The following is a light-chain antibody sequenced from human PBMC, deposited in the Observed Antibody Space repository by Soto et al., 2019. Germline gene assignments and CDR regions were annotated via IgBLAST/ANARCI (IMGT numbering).Light chain of an antibody. CDR2: EVY. CDR3: IQGNHWPPFT. CDR1: QRLVCRDVSSY. J-gene: IGKJ5*01. V-gene: IGKV2-30*01. Sequence: VIIQYPLSLPLTPGQPASISCRSSQRLVCRDVSSYLNWFQQRPGQPPRRLIYEVYTRDSEVPDRFSGSGSGTDFTLKIIGVEAEDVGVYYCIQGNHWPPFTFGQGTRLEIK.